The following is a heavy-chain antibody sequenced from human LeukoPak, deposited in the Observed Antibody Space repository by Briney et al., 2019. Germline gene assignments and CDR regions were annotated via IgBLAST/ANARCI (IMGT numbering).Heavy chain of an antibody. CDR1: GFPFSNYA. J-gene: IGHJ4*02. D-gene: IGHD6-19*01. CDR2: ISNDGSNE. CDR3: ARDLSSGNLRF. V-gene: IGHV3-30-3*01. Sequence: GGSWRLSCAAPGFPFSNYAMHWVRQAPGKGLGWVAVISNDGSNEHYTDSVKGRFTISRDNSKNTLYLQMNSLRAEDTAVYYCARDLSSGNLRFWGQGTLVTVSS.